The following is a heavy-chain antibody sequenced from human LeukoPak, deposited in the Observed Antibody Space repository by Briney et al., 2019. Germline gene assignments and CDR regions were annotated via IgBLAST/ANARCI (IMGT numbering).Heavy chain of an antibody. D-gene: IGHD2-21*02. J-gene: IGHJ6*03. V-gene: IGHV1-69*01. CDR2: IFPIFGTS. CDR3: ASSVVTAFYCYMDV. Sequence: SVKVSCKASGGTFSSYGISWVRQAPGQGLEWMGGIFPIFGTSTYAQKFQGRVTITADESTSTANMQLSSLRSEDTAVYYCASSVVTAFYCYMDVWGNGTTVTISS. CDR1: GGTFSSYG.